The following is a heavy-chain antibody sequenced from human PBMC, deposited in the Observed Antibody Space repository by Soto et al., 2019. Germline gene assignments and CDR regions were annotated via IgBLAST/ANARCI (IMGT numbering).Heavy chain of an antibody. J-gene: IGHJ4*02. CDR2: IYYSGNT. D-gene: IGHD6-19*01. CDR1: GGSISSSSHY. V-gene: IGHV4-39*01. Sequence: QLQLQESGPGLVKPSETLSLTCTVSGGSISSSSHYWGWIRQPPGKGLEWIGNIYYSGNTYYNPSLKSRVPISVDTSKNQFSLKLSSVTATDTAVYYCARRGYSSGWYGGYFDYWGQGTLVTVSS. CDR3: ARRGYSSGWYGGYFDY.